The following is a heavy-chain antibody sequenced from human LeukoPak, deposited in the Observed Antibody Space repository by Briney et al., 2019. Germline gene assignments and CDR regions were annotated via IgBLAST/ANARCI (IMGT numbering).Heavy chain of an antibody. CDR2: IYCGGST. J-gene: IGHJ4*02. CDR1: GFTVSSNY. V-gene: IGHV3-66*01. Sequence: GGSLRLSCAASGFTVSSNYMSWVRQAPGKGLEWVSVIYCGGSTYYADSVKGRFSISRDNSKNTLYLQMYSLRAEDTAVYYCARKDYGYVDYWGQGTLVTVSS. D-gene: IGHD5-18*01. CDR3: ARKDYGYVDY.